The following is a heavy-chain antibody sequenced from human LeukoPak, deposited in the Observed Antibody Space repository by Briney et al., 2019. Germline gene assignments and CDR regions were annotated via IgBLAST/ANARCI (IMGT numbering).Heavy chain of an antibody. CDR1: GGTFSSYA. V-gene: IGHV1-69*04. J-gene: IGHJ4*02. CDR2: IIPILGIA. D-gene: IGHD5-18*01. CDR3: ARDLTAMETTDY. Sequence: SVKVSCNASGGTFSSYAISWVRQAPGQGLEWMGRIIPILGIANYAQKFQGRATITADKSTSTAYMGLSSLRSEDTAVYCCARDLTAMETTDYWGQGTLVTVSS.